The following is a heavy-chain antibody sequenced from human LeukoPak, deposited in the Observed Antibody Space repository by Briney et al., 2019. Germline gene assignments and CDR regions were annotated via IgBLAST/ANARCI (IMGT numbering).Heavy chain of an antibody. V-gene: IGHV1-8*01. CDR3: ARESEINGFDY. D-gene: IGHD1-14*01. CDR1: GYTFTSYD. J-gene: IGHJ4*02. Sequence: ASVKVSCKASGYTFTSYDINWVRQATGQGLEWMGWMNPNSGNTGYAQKFQGRVTMTRDTSTSTVYMELSSLGSEDTAVYYCARESEINGFDYWGQGTLVTVSS. CDR2: MNPNSGNT.